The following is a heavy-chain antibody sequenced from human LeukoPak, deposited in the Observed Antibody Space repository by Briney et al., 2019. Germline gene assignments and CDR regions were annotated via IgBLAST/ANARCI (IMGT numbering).Heavy chain of an antibody. CDR3: AKEWAYLIYYYYGMDV. J-gene: IGHJ6*02. CDR1: GLTLSSYA. D-gene: IGHD2/OR15-2a*01. V-gene: IGHV3-23*01. Sequence: PGASLRLSCAASGLTLSSYAMSWVRQAPGKGLEWVSGISGSDGSTYYADSVKGRFTISRDNSKNTLYLQMNSLRAEDTAVYYCAKEWAYLIYYYYGMDVWGQGTTVTVSS. CDR2: ISGSDGST.